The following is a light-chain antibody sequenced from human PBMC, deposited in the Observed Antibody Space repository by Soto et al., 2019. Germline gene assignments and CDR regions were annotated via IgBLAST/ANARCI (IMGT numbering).Light chain of an antibody. CDR2: KVS. V-gene: IGKV2-30*02. CDR3: MQGIHSPWT. Sequence: DVVMTQSPLSLPVTLGQPASISCRSSQSLVHSDGNTYLNWFQQRPGQSPRRLIYKVSNLDYGVPDRFIGSALSPDFPQEIRSVGGEDVWLYYLMQGIHSPWTFGQGTKVEIK. CDR1: QSLVHSDGNTY. J-gene: IGKJ1*01.